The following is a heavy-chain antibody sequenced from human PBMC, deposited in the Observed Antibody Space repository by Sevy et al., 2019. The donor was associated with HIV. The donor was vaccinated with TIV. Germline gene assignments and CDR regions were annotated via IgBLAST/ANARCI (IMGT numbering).Heavy chain of an antibody. J-gene: IGHJ3*01. Sequence: SGPTLVKPTQTLTLTCSFSGFSLSTSGMRVSWIRQPPGKALEGLARIYWDDDKFYRTSLETRLTISKDTSKNQVVLTMTNVDPVDTATYYWARMSQQIGDSFDAWGQGTMVTVSS. CDR1: GFSLSTSGMR. CDR3: ARMSQQIGDSFDA. CDR2: IYWDDDK. D-gene: IGHD1-1*01. V-gene: IGHV2-70*04.